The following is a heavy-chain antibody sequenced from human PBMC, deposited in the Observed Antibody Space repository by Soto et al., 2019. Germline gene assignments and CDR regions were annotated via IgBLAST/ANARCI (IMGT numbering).Heavy chain of an antibody. V-gene: IGHV4-59*01. D-gene: IGHD6-13*01. Sequence: SETLSLTCTVSGGSISSYYWSWIRQPPGKGLEWIGYIYYSGSTNYNPSLKSRVTISVDTSKNQFSLKLSSVTAADTAVYYCARKGQQLPGAYYYYYMDVWGKGTTVTVS. CDR1: GGSISSYY. CDR3: ARKGQQLPGAYYYYYMDV. J-gene: IGHJ6*03. CDR2: IYYSGST.